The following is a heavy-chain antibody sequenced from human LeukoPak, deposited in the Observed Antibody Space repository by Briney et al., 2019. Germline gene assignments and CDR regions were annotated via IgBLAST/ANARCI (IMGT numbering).Heavy chain of an antibody. J-gene: IGHJ3*02. V-gene: IGHV5-51*01. D-gene: IGHD1-1*01. CDR1: GYTFTSYW. CDR2: INPGDSDT. CDR3: ARDWKDPAAFDI. Sequence: GESLKISCKASGYTFTSYWIGWVRQMPGKGLEWMAIINPGDSDTRYSPSFQSQVTISAGKSITTAYLQWSSLKASDTAMYYCARDWKDPAAFDIWGQGTMVTVSS.